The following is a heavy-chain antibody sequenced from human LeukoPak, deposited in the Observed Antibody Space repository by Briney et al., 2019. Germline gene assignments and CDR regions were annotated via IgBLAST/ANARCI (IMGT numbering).Heavy chain of an antibody. V-gene: IGHV3-7*03. CDR1: GFSFNNYR. D-gene: IGHD3-16*01. CDR3: ARGGGLDV. J-gene: IGHJ6*02. CDR2: INHNGNVN. Sequence: QPGGSLRLSCVASGFSFNNYRMTWVRQAPGKGLEWVASINHNGNVNYYVDSVKGRFTISRDNAKNSLYLQMSNLRAEDTAVYFCARGGGLDVWGQGATVTVSS.